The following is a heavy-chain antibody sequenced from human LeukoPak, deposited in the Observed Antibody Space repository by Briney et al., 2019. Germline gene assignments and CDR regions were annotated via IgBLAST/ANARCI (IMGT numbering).Heavy chain of an antibody. CDR3: AMGEGVIDDSGDY. CDR2: ISYDGSNK. CDR1: GFTFSSYA. J-gene: IGHJ4*02. Sequence: PGRSLRLSCAASGFTFSSYAMHWVRQAPGKGLEWVAVISYDGSNKYYADSVKGRFTISRDNSKNTLYLQMNSLRAEDTAVYYCAMGEGVIDDSGDYWGQGTLVTVSS. D-gene: IGHD2/OR15-2a*01. V-gene: IGHV3-30*04.